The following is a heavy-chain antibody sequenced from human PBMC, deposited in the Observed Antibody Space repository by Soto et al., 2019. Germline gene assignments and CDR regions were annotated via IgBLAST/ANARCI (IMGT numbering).Heavy chain of an antibody. D-gene: IGHD5-18*01. CDR2: ITSSSSYI. CDR1: GFTFSRHS. V-gene: IGHV3-21*01. J-gene: IGHJ4*02. CDR3: ARDQPGYSYGYGLGY. Sequence: GGALRVSWAASGFTFSRHSLNWGPPAPGKGLEWVSSITSSSSYISYADSVKGRFTISRDNAKNSLYLQMNSLRAEDTAVYYFARDQPGYSYGYGLGYWGQGTLVTVSS.